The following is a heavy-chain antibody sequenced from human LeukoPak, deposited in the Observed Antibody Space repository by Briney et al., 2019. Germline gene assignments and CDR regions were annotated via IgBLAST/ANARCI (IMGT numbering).Heavy chain of an antibody. Sequence: PTGGSLRLSCAASGFSFNSYAMTWVRQAPGKGLEWVSVISGSGDKTYYADSVKGRFTISRDNSKNTLYLQMHSLRAEDTAKYYYAKGSHSTGWFYFDYWGQGTLVTVSS. V-gene: IGHV3-23*01. CDR1: GFSFNSYA. CDR2: ISGSGDKT. CDR3: AKGSHSTGWFYFDY. J-gene: IGHJ4*02. D-gene: IGHD2/OR15-2a*01.